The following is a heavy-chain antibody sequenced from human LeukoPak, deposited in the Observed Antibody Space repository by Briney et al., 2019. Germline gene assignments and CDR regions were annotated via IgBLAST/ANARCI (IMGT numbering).Heavy chain of an antibody. CDR1: GGSISSYF. CDR2: IYYRGTI. Sequence: SETLSLTCTVSGGSISSYFWSWIRQPPGKGLEWIGYIYYRGTINYNPSLKSRVTISVDTSKNQFSLRLSSVTAADTAVYYCAREPRSPGGRGRPFDFWGQGTLVTVSS. D-gene: IGHD2-15*01. CDR3: AREPRSPGGRGRPFDF. J-gene: IGHJ4*02. V-gene: IGHV4-59*01.